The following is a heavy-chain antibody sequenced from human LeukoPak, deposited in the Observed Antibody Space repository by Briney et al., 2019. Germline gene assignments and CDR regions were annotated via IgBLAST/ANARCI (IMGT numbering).Heavy chain of an antibody. CDR3: ARDIGSRLAAGFYYMDV. J-gene: IGHJ6*03. V-gene: IGHV4-4*07. Sequence: SETLSLTCTVSGDSISSSYWNWIRQPAGKGLEWIGHIYTSTSTNYNPSLKSRVTMSVDTSKNQFSLKLSSVTAADTAVYYCARDIGSRLAAGFYYMDVWGKGTTVTVSS. CDR2: IYTSTST. D-gene: IGHD6-13*01. CDR1: GDSISSSY.